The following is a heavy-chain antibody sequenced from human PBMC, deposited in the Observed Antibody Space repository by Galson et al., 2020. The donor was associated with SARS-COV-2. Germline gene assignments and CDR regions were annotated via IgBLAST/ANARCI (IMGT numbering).Heavy chain of an antibody. CDR1: GYSFTSYW. Sequence: KVSCKGSGYSFTSYWIGWVRQMPGKGLEWMGIIYPGDSDTRYSPSFQGQVTISADKSISTAYLQWSSLKASDTAMYYCARSLGYCSSTSCYAGTNWFDPWGQGTLVTVSS. D-gene: IGHD2-2*01. CDR3: ARSLGYCSSTSCYAGTNWFDP. V-gene: IGHV5-51*01. J-gene: IGHJ5*02. CDR2: IYPGDSDT.